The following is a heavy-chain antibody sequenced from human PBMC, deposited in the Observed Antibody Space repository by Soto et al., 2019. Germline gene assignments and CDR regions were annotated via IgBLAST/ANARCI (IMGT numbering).Heavy chain of an antibody. J-gene: IGHJ6*02. Sequence: QVQVEQSGAEVKKPGSSVKVSCKASGGTFSTAAISWVRQAPGQGLEWMGGIMPIFRTADYAQKFQGRVTITADESTTTAYLELRSLTSEDTAVYYCARAHDRPQLGGNYYYIMDVWGQGTTVTVSS. CDR1: GGTFSTAA. V-gene: IGHV1-69*12. CDR3: ARAHDRPQLGGNYYYIMDV. CDR2: IMPIFRTA. D-gene: IGHD1-1*01.